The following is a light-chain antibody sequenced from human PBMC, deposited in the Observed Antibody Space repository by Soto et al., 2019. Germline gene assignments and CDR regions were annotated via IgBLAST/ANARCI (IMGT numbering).Light chain of an antibody. Sequence: DIAMTQSPSTLSVSVGDSVTITCRASQTAHKYLAWYHQKPGKTPKLLIHEASTLQTGVPSRFAGSGSGTEFTLTISGLQPDDFGIYFCQQYKYYWTFGQGTKVDIK. CDR3: QQYKYYWT. V-gene: IGKV1-5*03. CDR1: QTAHKY. J-gene: IGKJ1*01. CDR2: EAS.